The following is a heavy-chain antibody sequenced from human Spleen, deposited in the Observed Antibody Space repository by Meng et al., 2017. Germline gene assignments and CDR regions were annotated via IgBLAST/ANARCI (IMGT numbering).Heavy chain of an antibody. D-gene: IGHD4-11*01. CDR1: GGSFSGYY. Sequence: QVQLQQWGAGLLKPSETLSLTCAVYGGSFSGYYWSWIRQPPGKGLEWIGEINHSGDTNYNPSLKSRATISVDTSQNNLSLKLSSVTAADSAVYYCARGPTTMAHDFDYWGQGTLVTVSS. J-gene: IGHJ4*02. CDR3: ARGPTTMAHDFDY. CDR2: INHSGDT. V-gene: IGHV4-34*01.